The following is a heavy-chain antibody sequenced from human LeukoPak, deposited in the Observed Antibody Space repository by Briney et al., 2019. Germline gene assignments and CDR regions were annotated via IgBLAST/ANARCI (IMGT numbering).Heavy chain of an antibody. CDR3: AKAPIAVAGTSNYFDY. CDR1: GFTFSSYA. CDR2: ISGSGGST. D-gene: IGHD6-19*01. J-gene: IGHJ4*02. Sequence: GGSLRLSCAASGFTFSSYAMSWVRQALGKGLEWVSAISGSGGSTYYADSVKGRFTISRDNSKNTLYLQMDSLRAEDTAVYYCAKAPIAVAGTSNYFDYWGQGTLVTVSS. V-gene: IGHV3-23*01.